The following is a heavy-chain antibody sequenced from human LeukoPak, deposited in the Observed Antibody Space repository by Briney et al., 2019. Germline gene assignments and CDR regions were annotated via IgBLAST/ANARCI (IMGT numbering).Heavy chain of an antibody. D-gene: IGHD2-15*01. V-gene: IGHV1-18*01. Sequence: ASVKVSCKASGYTFTSYGISWVRQAPGQGLEWMGWISAYNGNTNYAQKLQGRVTMTTDTSTSTAYMELRSLRSEDTAVYYCARRRYCSGGSCYSVDYWGQGTLITVSS. CDR1: GYTFTSYG. CDR3: ARRRYCSGGSCYSVDY. CDR2: ISAYNGNT. J-gene: IGHJ4*02.